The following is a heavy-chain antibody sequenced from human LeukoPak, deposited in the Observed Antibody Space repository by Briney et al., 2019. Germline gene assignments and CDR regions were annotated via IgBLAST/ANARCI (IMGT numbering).Heavy chain of an antibody. CDR1: GGSFSGYY. J-gene: IGHJ5*01. CDR2: INHSGST. Sequence: SETLSLTCAVYGGSFSGYYWSWIRQPPGKGLEWIGEINHSGSTNYNPSLKSRVTISVDTSKNQFSLKLSSVTAADTAVYYCARGPPKYYYDSSGYHWANWFDSWGQGTLVTVSS. D-gene: IGHD3-22*01. V-gene: IGHV4-34*01. CDR3: ARGPPKYYYDSSGYHWANWFDS.